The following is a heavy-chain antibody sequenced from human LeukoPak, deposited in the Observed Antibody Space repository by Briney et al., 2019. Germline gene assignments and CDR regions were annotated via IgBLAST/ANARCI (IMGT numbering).Heavy chain of an antibody. Sequence: ASVKVSCKASGGTFSSYAISWVRQAPGQGLEWMGGIIPIFGTANYAQKFQGRVTITADESTSTAYMELSSLRSEDTAVYYCAKTPYYDFWSGYYLYFDYWGQGTLVTVSS. D-gene: IGHD3-3*01. CDR3: AKTPYYDFWSGYYLYFDY. V-gene: IGHV1-69*13. CDR1: GGTFSSYA. J-gene: IGHJ4*02. CDR2: IIPIFGTA.